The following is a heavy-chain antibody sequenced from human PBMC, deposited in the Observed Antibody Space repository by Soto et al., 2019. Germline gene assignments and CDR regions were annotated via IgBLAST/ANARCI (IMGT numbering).Heavy chain of an antibody. D-gene: IGHD2-2*03. CDR2: ISSSSSTI. CDR3: AKAGYCSSTSCWTSKDYYYYYGMDV. Sequence: TGGSLRLSCAASGFTFSSYSMNWVRQAPGKGLEWVSYISSSSSTIYYADSVKGRFTISRDNAKNTLYLQMNSLRAEDTAVYYCAKAGYCSSTSCWTSKDYYYYYGMDVWGQGTTVTVSS. J-gene: IGHJ6*02. V-gene: IGHV3-48*01. CDR1: GFTFSSYS.